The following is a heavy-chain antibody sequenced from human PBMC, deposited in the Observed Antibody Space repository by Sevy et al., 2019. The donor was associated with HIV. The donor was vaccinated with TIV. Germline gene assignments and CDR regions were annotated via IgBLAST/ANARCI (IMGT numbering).Heavy chain of an antibody. D-gene: IGHD4-17*01. J-gene: IGHJ6*02. Sequence: GGSLRLSCAASGFTFSTYNMNWVRQAPGKGLEWVSSITFSSNYIYYADSVKGRFTISRDNAKNSLYLQMNSLRAEDTAVYYCAKGPHPAVTTSYGMDVWGQGTTVTVSS. CDR1: GFTFSTYN. CDR3: AKGPHPAVTTSYGMDV. CDR2: ITFSSNYI. V-gene: IGHV3-21*01.